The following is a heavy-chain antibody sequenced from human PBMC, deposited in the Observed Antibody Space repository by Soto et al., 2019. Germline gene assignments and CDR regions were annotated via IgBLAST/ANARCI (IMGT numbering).Heavy chain of an antibody. J-gene: IGHJ6*02. V-gene: IGHV1-3*01. CDR2: INAGNGNT. D-gene: IGHD5-18*01. Sequence: ASVKVSCKASGYTFTSYAMHWVRQAPGQRLEWMGWINAGNGNTKYSQKFQGRVTITRDTSASTAYMELSSLRSEGTAVYYCARAYPRSGIQLWVKDYYYGMDVWGQGTTVTVSS. CDR3: ARAYPRSGIQLWVKDYYYGMDV. CDR1: GYTFTSYA.